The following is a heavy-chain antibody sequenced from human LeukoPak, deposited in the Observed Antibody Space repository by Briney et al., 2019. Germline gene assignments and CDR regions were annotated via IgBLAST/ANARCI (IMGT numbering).Heavy chain of an antibody. D-gene: IGHD3-3*01. CDR2: VSHDGSET. V-gene: IGHV3-30*18. CDR3: AKDIVPYDWLSLRVDC. J-gene: IGHJ4*02. Sequence: PGGSLRLSCAASAFTFSAHGMHWVRQAPAKGLEWVAVVSHDGSETYYADSVKGRFTISRDNSKNTVSLEINSLRAEDTAIYYCAKDIVPYDWLSLRVDCWGQGTLVTVSS. CDR1: AFTFSAHG.